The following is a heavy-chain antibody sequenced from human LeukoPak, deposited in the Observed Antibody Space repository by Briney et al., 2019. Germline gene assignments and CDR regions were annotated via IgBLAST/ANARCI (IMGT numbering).Heavy chain of an antibody. V-gene: IGHV3-13*01. CDR2: IGTAGDT. J-gene: IGHJ4*02. CDR3: ARGSVAGDKYYFDY. CDR1: GFTFSSYD. D-gene: IGHD6-19*01. Sequence: GGSLRLSCAASGFTFSSYDMHWVRHATGKGLEWVSAIGTAGDTYYPGSVKGRFTISRENAKNSLYLQMNSLRAGDTAVYYCARGSVAGDKYYFDYWGQGTLVTVSS.